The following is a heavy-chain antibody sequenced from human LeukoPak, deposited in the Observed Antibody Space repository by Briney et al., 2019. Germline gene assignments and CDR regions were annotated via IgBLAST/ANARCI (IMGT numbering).Heavy chain of an antibody. CDR2: TYYTSKWYN. CDR3: TREQLWSGPNRFDT. CDR1: GDSVSSKSAA. J-gene: IGHJ5*02. Sequence: SQTLSLTCGISGDSVSSKSAAWNWLRQSPSRGLEWLGRTYYTSKWYNEYAVSMKSRITINPDTSKKQLSLHLNSVTPEDTAVYYCTREQLWSGPNRFDTWGQGTLVTVSS. V-gene: IGHV6-1*01. D-gene: IGHD3-10*02.